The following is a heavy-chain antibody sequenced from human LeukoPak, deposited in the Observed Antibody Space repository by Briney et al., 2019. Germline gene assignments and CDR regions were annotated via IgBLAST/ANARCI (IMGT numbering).Heavy chain of an antibody. J-gene: IGHJ3*02. CDR2: IKEDGSEK. CDR3: AGEGPPRTAFDI. V-gene: IGHV3-7*01. Sequence: PGGSLTLSCAASGFTFSTYWMSWVRQAPGKGLESVAIIKEDGSEKFYVDSVKGGFTISRDNAKNSLYLDMNGLRAEDAAVYYCAGEGPPRTAFDICGQGTMVTVSS. CDR1: GFTFSTYW.